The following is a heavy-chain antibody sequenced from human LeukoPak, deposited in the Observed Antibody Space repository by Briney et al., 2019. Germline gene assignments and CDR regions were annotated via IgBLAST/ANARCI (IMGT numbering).Heavy chain of an antibody. V-gene: IGHV1-8*01. J-gene: IGHJ6*02. CDR3: ARVRGVLYGSGSYPPYYYGMDV. Sequence: GASVKASCKASGYTFTSYDINWVRQATGQGLEWMGWMNPNSGNTGHAQKFQGRVTMTRNTSISTAYMELSSLRSEDTAVYYCARVRGVLYGSGSYPPYYYGMDVWGQGTTVTVSS. D-gene: IGHD3-10*01. CDR2: MNPNSGNT. CDR1: GYTFTSYD.